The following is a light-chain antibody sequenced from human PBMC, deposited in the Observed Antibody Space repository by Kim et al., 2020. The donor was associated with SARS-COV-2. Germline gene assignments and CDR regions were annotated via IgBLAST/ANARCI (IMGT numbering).Light chain of an antibody. CDR2: GAS. CDR1: QSVSSN. Sequence: VSPGERATLSCRASQSVSSNLAWYQQKPGQAPRLLIYGASTRATGIPARFSGSGSGTEFTLTISSLQSEDFAVYYCQQYNNWPITFGQGTRLEIK. CDR3: QQYNNWPIT. J-gene: IGKJ5*01. V-gene: IGKV3-15*01.